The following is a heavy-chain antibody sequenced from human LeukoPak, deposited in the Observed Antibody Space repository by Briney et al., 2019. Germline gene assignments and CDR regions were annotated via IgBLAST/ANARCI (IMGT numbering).Heavy chain of an antibody. J-gene: IGHJ6*03. V-gene: IGHV3-21*01. D-gene: IGHD3-9*01. CDR2: ISSSSSYI. CDR3: AKGLRYFDWDSMDV. CDR1: GFTFSSYS. Sequence: PGGSLRLSCAASGFTFSSYSMNWVRQAPGKGLEWVSSISSSSSYIYYADSVKGRFTIPRDNAKNSLYLQMNSLRAEDTAVYYCAKGLRYFDWDSMDVWGKGTTVTVSS.